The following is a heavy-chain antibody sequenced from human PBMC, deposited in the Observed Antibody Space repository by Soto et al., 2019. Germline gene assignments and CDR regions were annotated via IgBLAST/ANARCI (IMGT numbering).Heavy chain of an antibody. CDR1: GYSFTSYW. CDR2: IYPGDSDT. Sequence: GESLKISCKGSGYSFTSYWIGWVRQMPGKGLEWMGIIYPGDSDTRYSPSFQGQVTISADKSISTAYLQWSSLKASDTAMYYCAAGTAAAGLISYRAGNWFDPWGQGTLVTVSS. V-gene: IGHV5-51*01. D-gene: IGHD6-13*01. J-gene: IGHJ5*02. CDR3: AAGTAAAGLISYRAGNWFDP.